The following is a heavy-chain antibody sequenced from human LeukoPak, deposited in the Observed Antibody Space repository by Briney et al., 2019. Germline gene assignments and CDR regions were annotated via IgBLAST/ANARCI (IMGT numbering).Heavy chain of an antibody. J-gene: IGHJ4*02. CDR2: ISGSGGSA. V-gene: IGHV3-23*01. CDR3: AKLTYDVLSGYYGSYFDH. D-gene: IGHD3-3*01. Sequence: GGSLRLSCAASGFAFSSYAMNWVRQPPGKGLEWVSTISGSGGSAYYADSVKGQFSISRDNSKNTLHLQINSLRAEDTAVYYCAKLTYDVLSGYYGSYFDHWGQGTLVSVSS. CDR1: GFAFSSYA.